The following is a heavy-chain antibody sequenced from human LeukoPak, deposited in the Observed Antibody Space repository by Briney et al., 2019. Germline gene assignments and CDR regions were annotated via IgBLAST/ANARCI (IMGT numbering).Heavy chain of an antibody. D-gene: IGHD3-10*01. J-gene: IGHJ3*02. CDR2: IHYSEST. CDR1: GGSIRSYY. CDR3: ASRSGSFSDALDS. V-gene: IGHV4-59*08. Sequence: SETLPLSCTVSGGSIRSYYWGWIRQPPGKGLEWIGYIHYSESTKYNPSLKSRVTMSVDTSKNQFSLKLSSVTAADTAVYYCASRSGSFSDALDSWGQGTLVTVSS.